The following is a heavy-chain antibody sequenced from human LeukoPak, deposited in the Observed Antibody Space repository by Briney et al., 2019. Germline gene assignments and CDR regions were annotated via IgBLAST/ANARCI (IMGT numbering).Heavy chain of an antibody. CDR3: AKVETAAAATLRGFDY. Sequence: GGSLRLSCAASGFTFSSYAMSWDRQAPGEGLEWVSSIGGSGGSTYYADSVKGRFTISRDNSKNTLYLQMNSLRAEDTAVYYCAKVETAAAATLRGFDYWGQGTLVTVSS. CDR1: GFTFSSYA. CDR2: IGGSGGST. V-gene: IGHV3-23*01. D-gene: IGHD6-13*01. J-gene: IGHJ4*02.